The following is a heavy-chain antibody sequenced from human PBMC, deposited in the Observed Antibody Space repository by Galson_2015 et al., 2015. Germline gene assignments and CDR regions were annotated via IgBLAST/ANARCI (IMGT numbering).Heavy chain of an antibody. CDR2: ISAYNGNT. V-gene: IGHV1-18*01. Sequence: SGAEVKKPGASVKVSCKASGYTFTSYGISWVRQAPGQGLEWMGWISAYNGNTNYAQKLQGRVTMTTDTSTSTAYMELRSLRSDDTAVYYCARDRFTMVRGEGWFDPWGQGTLVTVSS. D-gene: IGHD3-10*01. J-gene: IGHJ5*02. CDR1: GYTFTSYG. CDR3: ARDRFTMVRGEGWFDP.